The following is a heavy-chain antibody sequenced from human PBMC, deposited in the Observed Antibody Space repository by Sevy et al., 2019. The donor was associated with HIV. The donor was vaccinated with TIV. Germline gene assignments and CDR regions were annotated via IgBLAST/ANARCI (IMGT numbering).Heavy chain of an antibody. CDR3: ARVPPYSYGFGVDY. Sequence: GGSLRLSCAASGFTVSNNHMNWVRQAPGKGLEWVSVIYSDGSTYYVDSVKGRFTISRDNSKNTLFLQMNSLRADDTAVYYCARVPPYSYGFGVDYWGQGTLVTVSS. CDR1: GFTVSNNH. CDR2: IYSDGST. D-gene: IGHD5-18*01. J-gene: IGHJ4*02. V-gene: IGHV3-53*01.